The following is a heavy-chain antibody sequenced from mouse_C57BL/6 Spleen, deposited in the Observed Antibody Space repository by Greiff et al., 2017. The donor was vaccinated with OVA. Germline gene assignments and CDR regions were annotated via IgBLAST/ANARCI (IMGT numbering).Heavy chain of an antibody. D-gene: IGHD1-1*01. J-gene: IGHJ1*03. CDR1: GFTFSSYA. V-gene: IGHV5-4*01. Sequence: EVQGVDSGGGLVKPGGSLKLSCAASGFTFSSYAMSWVRQTPEKRLEWVAPISAGGSYTYYPDNVKGRFTISRDNAKNNLYLQMSHLKSEDTAMYYCAGITTVVALSPYWYFDVWGTGTTVTVSS. CDR3: AGITTVVALSPYWYFDV. CDR2: ISAGGSYT.